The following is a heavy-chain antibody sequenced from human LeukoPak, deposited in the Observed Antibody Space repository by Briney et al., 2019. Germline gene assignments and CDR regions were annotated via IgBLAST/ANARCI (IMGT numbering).Heavy chain of an antibody. CDR3: ARGVVAATDNWFDR. J-gene: IGHJ5*02. D-gene: IGHD2-15*01. V-gene: IGHV1-69*01. CDR1: GGTFSSYA. CDR2: IIPIFGTA. Sequence: SVRVSCMASGGTFSSYAISWVRQAPGQGLEWMGGIIPIFGTANYAQTFQGRVTITADESTSTAYMELSSLRCEDTAVYYCARGVVAATDNWFDRWVQGTMVTVCS.